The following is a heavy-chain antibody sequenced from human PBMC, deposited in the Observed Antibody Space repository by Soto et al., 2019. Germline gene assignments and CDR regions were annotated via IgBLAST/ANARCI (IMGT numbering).Heavy chain of an antibody. Sequence: QVQLVESGGGLVKPGGSLRLSCAGSGFALSDYYMNWIRQAPVKGLEWVAYITSSATTIFYADSVKGRFTISRDNAKNSLYLQRSSLTAEDTAVYYCARDRLPTFDTEDYFYYGMDVWGQGTTVTGSS. CDR1: GFALSDYY. J-gene: IGHJ6*02. D-gene: IGHD5-18*01. CDR3: ARDRLPTFDTEDYFYYGMDV. V-gene: IGHV3-11*01. CDR2: ITSSATTI.